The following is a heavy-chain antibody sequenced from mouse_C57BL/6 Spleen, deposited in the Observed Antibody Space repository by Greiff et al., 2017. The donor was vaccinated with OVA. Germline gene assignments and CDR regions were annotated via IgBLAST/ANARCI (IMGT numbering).Heavy chain of an antibody. Sequence: QVQLKESGPGLVQPSQRLSITCTVSGFSLTSYGVHWVRQSPGKGLEWLGVIWRGGSTDYNAAFMSRLSITKDNSKSQVFFKMNSLQADDTAIYYCAKSEFPYDYSAWFAYWGQGTLVTVSA. J-gene: IGHJ3*01. V-gene: IGHV2-5*01. CDR2: IWRGGST. CDR3: AKSEFPYDYSAWFAY. D-gene: IGHD2-4*01. CDR1: GFSLTSYG.